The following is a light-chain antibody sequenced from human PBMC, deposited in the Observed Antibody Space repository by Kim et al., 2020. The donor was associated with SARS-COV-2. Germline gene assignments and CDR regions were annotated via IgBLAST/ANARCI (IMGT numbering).Light chain of an antibody. CDR1: SSNSVNNY. CDR2: DNN. Sequence: GQKVHSSCSGSSSNSVNNYLAWYQQLPGTAPKLLIYDNNKRPSGIPDRFSGSKSGTSATLGITGLQTGDEADYYCGTWDSSLSAYVFGTGTKVTVL. V-gene: IGLV1-51*01. CDR3: GTWDSSLSAYV. J-gene: IGLJ1*01.